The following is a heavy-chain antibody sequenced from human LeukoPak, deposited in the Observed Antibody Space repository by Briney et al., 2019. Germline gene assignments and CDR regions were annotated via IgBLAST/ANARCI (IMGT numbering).Heavy chain of an antibody. D-gene: IGHD3-10*01. CDR2: ITSNGGST. CDR3: VKGSGSYYYGSGSSLFDP. Sequence: GGSLRLPCSASGFTFSSYAMYWVRQAPGKGLECVSAITSNGGSTYYADSVKGRFTVSRDNSKNTLYFQMSSLRAEDTAVYYCVKGSGSYYYGSGSSLFDPWGQGTLVTVSS. J-gene: IGHJ5*02. CDR1: GFTFSSYA. V-gene: IGHV3-64D*06.